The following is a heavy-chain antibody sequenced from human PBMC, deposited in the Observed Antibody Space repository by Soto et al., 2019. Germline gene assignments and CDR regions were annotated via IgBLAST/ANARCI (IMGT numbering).Heavy chain of an antibody. CDR3: TRRDSGDFDV. CDR1: GFTFRDYY. CDR2: ISHSGKTI. Sequence: GGSLRLSCATSGFTFRDYYFSWIRQAPGKGLEWISYISHSGKTIYYADSVKGRFTISRDDAKNTLYLQMNSLRAEDTAMYYCTRRDSGDFDVQGHGTMVTVSS. D-gene: IGHD3-10*01. J-gene: IGHJ3*01. V-gene: IGHV3-11*01.